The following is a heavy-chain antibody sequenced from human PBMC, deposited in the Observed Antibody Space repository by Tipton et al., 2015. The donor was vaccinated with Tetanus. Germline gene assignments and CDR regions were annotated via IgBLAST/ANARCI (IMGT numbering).Heavy chain of an antibody. CDR3: ARGNAVYDSSGLDH. CDR1: GGSISSYY. J-gene: IGHJ4*02. V-gene: IGHV4-59*01. CDR2: IYYSGST. D-gene: IGHD3-22*01. Sequence: TLSLTCTVSGGSISSYYWSWIRQPPGKGLEWIGYIYYSGSTNYNPSLKSRVTISVDTSKNQFSLKLSSVTAADTAVYYCARGNAVYDSSGLDHWGQGTLVTVSS.